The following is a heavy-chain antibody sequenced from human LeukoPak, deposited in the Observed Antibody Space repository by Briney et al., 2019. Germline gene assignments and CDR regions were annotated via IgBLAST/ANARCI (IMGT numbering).Heavy chain of an antibody. Sequence: GGSLRLSCAASGFTFDDYAMHWVRQAPGKGLEWVSGISWNSGSIGYADSVKGRFTISRDNAKNSLYLQMNSLRAEDTAVYYCAKGKIAAYWGQGTLVTVSS. CDR1: GFTFDDYA. CDR2: ISWNSGSI. J-gene: IGHJ4*02. D-gene: IGHD6-13*01. V-gene: IGHV3-9*01. CDR3: AKGKIAAY.